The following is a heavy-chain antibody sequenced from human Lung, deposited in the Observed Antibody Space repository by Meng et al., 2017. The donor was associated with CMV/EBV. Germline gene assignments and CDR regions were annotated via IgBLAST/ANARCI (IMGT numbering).Heavy chain of an antibody. J-gene: IGHJ5*02. V-gene: IGHV1-8*01. CDR2: MNPNSGNT. D-gene: IGHD3-10*01. CDR3: TRGRGSTHKGNWFDP. CDR1: GYTFTSYD. Sequence: ASXXVSXKASGYTFTSYDIDWGRQATGQGLEWMGWMNPNSGNTAYAPKFQGRLTMTRNTSINTAYMDLISLRSEDTAIYYCTRGRGSTHKGNWFDPWGQGXLVTVSS.